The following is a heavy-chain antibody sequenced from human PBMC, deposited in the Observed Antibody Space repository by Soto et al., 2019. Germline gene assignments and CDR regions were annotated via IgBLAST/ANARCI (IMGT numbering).Heavy chain of an antibody. D-gene: IGHD2-2*02. J-gene: IGHJ3*02. CDR3: VRGGRGYTRDDVFDI. CDR1: GFTFSSYS. V-gene: IGHV3-21*06. CDR2: ISSTSSPI. Sequence: GGSLRLSCVDSGFTFSSYSMNWVRQAPGKGLEWVSSISSTSSPIFYADSLKGRFTISRDNAKNLLYLQMNSLRVEDTAVYYCVRGGRGYTRDDVFDIWGQGTMVTVS.